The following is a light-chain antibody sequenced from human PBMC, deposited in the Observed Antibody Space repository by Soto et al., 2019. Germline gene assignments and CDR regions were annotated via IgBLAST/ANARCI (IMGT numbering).Light chain of an antibody. J-gene: IGKJ4*01. Sequence: DIQMTQSPSTLSASVGDRVTITCRASQSVSASLAWFQQKPGKPPILLIYMASSLQSGVPSRFSGSGSGTDFTLTISSLQPDDFATYYCQQYNSYPLTFGGGTKVDTK. CDR1: QSVSAS. V-gene: IGKV1-5*03. CDR2: MAS. CDR3: QQYNSYPLT.